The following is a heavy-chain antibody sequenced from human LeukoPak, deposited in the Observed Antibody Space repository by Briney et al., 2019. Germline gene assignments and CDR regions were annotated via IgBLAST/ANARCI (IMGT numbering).Heavy chain of an antibody. J-gene: IGHJ4*02. V-gene: IGHV4-30-4*08. CDR3: ARATAANFDY. Sequence: SETLSLTCTVSGGSISSGDYYWSWIRQPPGKGLEWIGYIYYSGSTYHNPSLKSRVTISVDTSKNQFSLKLSSVTAADTAVYYCARATAANFDYWGQGTQVTVSS. D-gene: IGHD2-15*01. CDR2: IYYSGST. CDR1: GGSISSGDYY.